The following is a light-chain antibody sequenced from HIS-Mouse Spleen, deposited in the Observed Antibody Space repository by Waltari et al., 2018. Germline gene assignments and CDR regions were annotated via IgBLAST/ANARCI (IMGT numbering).Light chain of an antibody. Sequence: DIVMTQSPLSLPVTPEEPASISCRSSQSLLHSNGYNYLDWYLQKPGQSPQLLIYLGSNRASGVPDRFSGSGSGTDFTLKISRVEAEYVGVYYCMQALQTPFTFGPGTKVDIK. CDR1: QSLLHSNGYNY. J-gene: IGKJ3*01. CDR3: MQALQTPFT. CDR2: LGS. V-gene: IGKV2-28*01.